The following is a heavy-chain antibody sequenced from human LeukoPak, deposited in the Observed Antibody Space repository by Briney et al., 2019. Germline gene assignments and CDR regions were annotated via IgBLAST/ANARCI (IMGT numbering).Heavy chain of an antibody. CDR1: GITFSNAW. Sequence: PGGSLRLSCAASGITFSNAWMSWVRQAPGKGLEWVGRIKSKTDGGTTDYAAPVKGRFTISRDNAKNSLYLQMDGLRAEDTAVYYCARRGDTPMIGDHWGQGILVTVAS. V-gene: IGHV3-15*01. CDR3: ARRGDTPMIGDH. D-gene: IGHD5-18*01. CDR2: IKSKTDGGTT. J-gene: IGHJ4*02.